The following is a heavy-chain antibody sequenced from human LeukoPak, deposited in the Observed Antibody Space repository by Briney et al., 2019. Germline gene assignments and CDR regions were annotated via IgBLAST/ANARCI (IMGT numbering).Heavy chain of an antibody. D-gene: IGHD3-10*01. V-gene: IGHV4-34*01. Sequence: SETLSLTCAVHGGSLSGYYWGWSRQPPWKGLEWIGNIYYDGNTRYNPSLKSRVTISVDRSKNQFSLKLSSVTAADTAVYYCARRYYYGSGSPEYWGQGFLVTVSS. CDR1: GGSLSGYY. J-gene: IGHJ4*02. CDR3: ARRYYYGSGSPEY. CDR2: IYYDGNT.